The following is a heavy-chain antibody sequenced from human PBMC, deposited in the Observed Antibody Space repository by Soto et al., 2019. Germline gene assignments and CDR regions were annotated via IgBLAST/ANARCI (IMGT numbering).Heavy chain of an antibody. CDR1: GDSVYTNSVS. CDR3: ARLIGNSWLDS. J-gene: IGHJ5*01. CDR2: TYYRSKWYN. Sequence: SQTISLTCPIYGDSVYTNSVSWNWIRQSSSRGLEWLGRTYYRSKWYNDYAVSVKSRITINPYTSNNQLSLQLNSVTPDDTAVYYCARLIGNSWLDSWGQGILGTVSS. D-gene: IGHD2-8*01. V-gene: IGHV6-1*01.